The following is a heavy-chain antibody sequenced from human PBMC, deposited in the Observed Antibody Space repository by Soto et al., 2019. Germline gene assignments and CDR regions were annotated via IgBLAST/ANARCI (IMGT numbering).Heavy chain of an antibody. J-gene: IGHJ6*02. V-gene: IGHV1-69*13. CDR3: ARLCRSRGYSYGSPYDFYGRDV. CDR2: ISPFFGNA. D-gene: IGHD5-18*01. CDR1: GYTFSSYA. Sequence: SVKVSGKASGYTFSSYAISWVRQAPGQGLEWMGGISPFFGNANYAQKFQGRVTMTADESTSTAYMELSSLRSEDTAVYYCARLCRSRGYSYGSPYDFYGRDVWGQGTTFTVSS.